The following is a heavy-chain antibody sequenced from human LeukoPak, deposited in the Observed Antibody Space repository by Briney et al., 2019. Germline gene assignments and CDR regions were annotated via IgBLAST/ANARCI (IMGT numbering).Heavy chain of an antibody. CDR2: ISSSGSTI. Sequence: GGSLRLSCAASGFTFSDYYMSWIRQAPGKGLEWVSYISSSGSTIYYADSVKGRFTISRDNAKNSLYLQMNSLRAEDTAVYYCAKADLYGDYTGGDAFDIWGQGTTVTVSS. CDR3: AKADLYGDYTGGDAFDI. V-gene: IGHV3-11*04. J-gene: IGHJ3*02. D-gene: IGHD4-17*01. CDR1: GFTFSDYY.